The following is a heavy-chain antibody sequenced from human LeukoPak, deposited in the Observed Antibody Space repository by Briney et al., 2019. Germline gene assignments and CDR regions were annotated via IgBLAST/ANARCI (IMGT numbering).Heavy chain of an antibody. CDR2: ISGSGGST. CDR1: GFTFSSYA. CDR3: AKDGRALGYCSSTSCYSYYGMDV. V-gene: IGHV3-23*01. Sequence: PGGSLRLSCAASGFTFSSYAMSWVRQAPGEGLEWVSAISGSGGSTYYADSVKGRFTISRDNSKNTLYLQMNSLRAEDTAVYYCAKDGRALGYCSSTSCYSYYGMDVWGQGTTVTVSS. D-gene: IGHD2-2*01. J-gene: IGHJ6*02.